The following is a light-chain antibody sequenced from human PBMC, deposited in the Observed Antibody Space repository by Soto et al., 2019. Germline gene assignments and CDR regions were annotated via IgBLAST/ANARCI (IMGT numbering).Light chain of an antibody. CDR1: QSVGTF. CDR2: DAS. J-gene: IGKJ3*01. CDR3: QQRSKWPPFT. V-gene: IGKV3-11*01. Sequence: EIVLTQSPATLSLSPGERATLSCRASQSVGTFLAWYQHKPGQAPRLLIYDASIRATGVPARFSGSGSGADFTLSISSLEPEDFAVYYCQQRSKWPPFTFGPGTKADIK.